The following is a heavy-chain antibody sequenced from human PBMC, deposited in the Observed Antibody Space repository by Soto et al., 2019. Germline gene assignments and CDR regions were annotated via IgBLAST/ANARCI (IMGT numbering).Heavy chain of an antibody. CDR3: ARGTVVTMWYFDY. CDR1: GYTFTSYA. CDR2: INAGNGNT. J-gene: IGHJ4*02. V-gene: IGHV1-3*01. D-gene: IGHD2-15*01. Sequence: GASVKVSCKASGYTFTSYAMHWVRQAPGQRLEWMGWINAGNGNTKYSQKFQGRVTITRDTSASTAYMELSSLRSEDMAVYYCARGTVVTMWYFDYWGQGTLVTVSS.